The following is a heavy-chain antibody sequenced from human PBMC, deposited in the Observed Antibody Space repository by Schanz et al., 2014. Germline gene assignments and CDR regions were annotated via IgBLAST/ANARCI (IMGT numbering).Heavy chain of an antibody. CDR3: ARDEGRDGYNLAFDV. CDR2: VYMSAAST. Sequence: VQLVESGGGLIQPGGSLRLSCAVSGFTVSSNYMSWVRQAPGKGLEWVSTVYMSAASTRYADSVKGRFIISRDSSKNPLFLQMNSLRPEDTALYFCARDEGRDGYNLAFDVWGQGTTVIVSS. V-gene: IGHV3-53*01. CDR1: GFTVSSNY. J-gene: IGHJ6*02. D-gene: IGHD5-12*01.